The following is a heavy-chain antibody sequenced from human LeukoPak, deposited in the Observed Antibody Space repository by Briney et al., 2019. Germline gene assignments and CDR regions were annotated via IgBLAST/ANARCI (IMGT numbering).Heavy chain of an antibody. CDR3: ASPRDCSSTSCYGFYYYGMDV. V-gene: IGHV3-21*01. Sequence: GGSLRLSCAASGFTFSGYAMHWVRQAPGKGLEWVSSISSSSSYIYYADSVKGRFTISRDNAKNSLYLQMNSLRAEDTAVYYCASPRDCSSTSCYGFYYYGMDVWGQGTTVTVSS. CDR1: GFTFSGYA. D-gene: IGHD2-2*01. J-gene: IGHJ6*02. CDR2: ISSSSSYI.